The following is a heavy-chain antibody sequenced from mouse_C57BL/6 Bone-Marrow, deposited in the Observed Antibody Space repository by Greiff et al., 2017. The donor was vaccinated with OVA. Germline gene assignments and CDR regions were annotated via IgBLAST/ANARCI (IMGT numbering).Heavy chain of an antibody. CDR1: GFTFSSYG. D-gene: IGHD1-1*02. J-gene: IGHJ3*01. CDR2: ISSGGSYT. Sequence: EVHLVESGGDLVKPGGSLKLSCAASGFTFSSYGMSWVRQTPDKRLEWVATISSGGSYTYYPDSVKGRFTISRDNAKNTLYLQMSSLKSEDTAMYYCASGTAWFAYWGQGTLVTVSA. V-gene: IGHV5-6*01. CDR3: ASGTAWFAY.